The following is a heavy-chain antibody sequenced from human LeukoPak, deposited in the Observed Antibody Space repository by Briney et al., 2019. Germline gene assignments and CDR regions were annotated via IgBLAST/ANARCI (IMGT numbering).Heavy chain of an antibody. CDR3: ARHDEDGRNFAY. J-gene: IGHJ4*02. V-gene: IGHV4-59*08. CDR1: GGSINSYF. CDR2: IYYSGST. Sequence: SETLSLTCTVSGGSINSYFWSWIPQPPGKGLEWIGYIYYSGSTNYNPSLKSRLTISVDTSKNQFSLKLSSVTAVDTAVYYCARHDEDGRNFAYWGQGILVTVSS. D-gene: IGHD2-15*01.